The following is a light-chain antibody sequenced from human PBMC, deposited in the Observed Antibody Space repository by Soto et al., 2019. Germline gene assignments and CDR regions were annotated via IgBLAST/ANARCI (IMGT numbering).Light chain of an antibody. CDR1: SSDVGGYNY. J-gene: IGLJ3*02. Sequence: QSALTQPPSASGSPGQSVTISCTGSSSDVGGYNYVSWYQQYPGKAPKLMIYDVEKRPSGVPDRFSGSKSGNTASLTVSGLQAEDEADYYCFSYAGTNIWVFGGGTKLTVL. CDR2: DVE. V-gene: IGLV2-8*01. CDR3: FSYAGTNIWV.